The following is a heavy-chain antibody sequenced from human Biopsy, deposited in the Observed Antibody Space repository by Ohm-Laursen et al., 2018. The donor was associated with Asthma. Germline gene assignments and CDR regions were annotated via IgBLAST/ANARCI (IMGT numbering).Heavy chain of an antibody. CDR2: IHHSGST. J-gene: IGHJ5*02. CDR3: ARAGQCSSTSCYNPGWFDP. D-gene: IGHD2-2*01. CDR1: GGSISSGAYY. V-gene: IGHV4-39*07. Sequence: SDTLSLTCTVSGGSISSGAYYWSWIRQPPGKGLEWIGEIHHSGSTNSNPSLKSRVTISVDTSKNQFSLKLSSVTAADTAVYYCARAGQCSSTSCYNPGWFDPWGQGTLVTVSS.